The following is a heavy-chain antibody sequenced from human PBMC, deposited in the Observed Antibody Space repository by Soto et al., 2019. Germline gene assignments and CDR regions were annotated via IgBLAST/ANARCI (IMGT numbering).Heavy chain of an antibody. V-gene: IGHV3-48*03. CDR2: ISSVASTI. J-gene: IGHJ4*02. CDR3: ARDLRTTYYFDY. D-gene: IGHD4-17*01. Sequence: PGGSLRFSCVASGFTFSNYEMNWVRQAPGKGLEWVSYISSVASTIYYADSVKGRFTISRDNDKDSLFLQMNSLRAEDTAVYYCARDLRTTYYFDYWGQGTLVTVSS. CDR1: GFTFSNYE.